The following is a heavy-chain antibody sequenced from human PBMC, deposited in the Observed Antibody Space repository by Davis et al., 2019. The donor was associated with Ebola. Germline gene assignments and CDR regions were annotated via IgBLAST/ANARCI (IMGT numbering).Heavy chain of an antibody. Sequence: GGSLRLSCAASGFTFSSYGMHWVRQAPGKGLEWVAVISYDGSNKYYADSVKGRFTISRDNSKNTLYLQMNSLRAEDTAVYYCARGGYYDSSGYSHEAFDIWGQGTMVTVSS. CDR2: ISYDGSNK. CDR1: GFTFSSYG. V-gene: IGHV3-30*03. J-gene: IGHJ3*02. D-gene: IGHD3-22*01. CDR3: ARGGYYDSSGYSHEAFDI.